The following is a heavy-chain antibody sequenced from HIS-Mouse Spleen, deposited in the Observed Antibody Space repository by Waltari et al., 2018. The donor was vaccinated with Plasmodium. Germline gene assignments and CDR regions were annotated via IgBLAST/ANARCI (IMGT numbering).Heavy chain of an antibody. CDR3: ARAAIAWGSPYYFDY. Sequence: EVQLVETGGGLIQPGGSLRLSCAASGFTVSSNYMSWVRQAPGKGVEWVSVIYSGGSTYYADSVKSRFTISRDNSKNTLYLQMNSLRAEDTAVYYCARAAIAWGSPYYFDYWGQGTLVTVSS. D-gene: IGHD7-27*01. CDR2: IYSGGST. V-gene: IGHV3-53*02. CDR1: GFTVSSNY. J-gene: IGHJ4*02.